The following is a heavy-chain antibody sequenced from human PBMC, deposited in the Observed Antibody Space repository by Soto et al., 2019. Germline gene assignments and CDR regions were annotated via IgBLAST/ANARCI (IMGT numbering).Heavy chain of an antibody. CDR2: ISYDGSNK. J-gene: IGHJ6*02. D-gene: IGHD2-2*02. CDR1: GFTFSSYG. V-gene: IGHV3-30-3*01. Sequence: PGGSVRLSCAASGFTFSSYGRHWVRQAPGKGLEWVAVISYDGSNKYYADSVKGRFTISRDNSKNTLYLQMNSLRAEDTAVYYCARVARSIVLAPAAIDYYYGMDVWGQGTTVTVSS. CDR3: ARVARSIVLAPAAIDYYYGMDV.